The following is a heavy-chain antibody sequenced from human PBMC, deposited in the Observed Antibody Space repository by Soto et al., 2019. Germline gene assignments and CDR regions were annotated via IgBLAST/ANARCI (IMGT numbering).Heavy chain of an antibody. Sequence: PGGSLRLSCAASGFTFSSYAMHWVRQAPGKGLEWVAVISYDGSNKYYADSVKGRFTISRDNSKNTLYLQMNSLRAEDTAVYYCARVRTYYYGSGSRHFDYWGQG. D-gene: IGHD3-10*01. CDR1: GFTFSSYA. J-gene: IGHJ4*02. V-gene: IGHV3-30-3*01. CDR3: ARVRTYYYGSGSRHFDY. CDR2: ISYDGSNK.